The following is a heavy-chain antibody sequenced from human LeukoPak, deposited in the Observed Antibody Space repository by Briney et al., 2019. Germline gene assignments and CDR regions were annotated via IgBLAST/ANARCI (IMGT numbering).Heavy chain of an antibody. V-gene: IGHV1-46*01. D-gene: IGHD2-2*01. CDR1: GYTFTSYY. Sequence: GASVKVSCKASGYTFTSYYMHWVRQAPGQGLEWMGIINPSGGSTSYAQKFQGRVTMTRDTSISTAYMELSRLRSDDTAVYYCAREGQLLHGMDVWGQGTTVTVSS. CDR2: INPSGGST. CDR3: AREGQLLHGMDV. J-gene: IGHJ6*02.